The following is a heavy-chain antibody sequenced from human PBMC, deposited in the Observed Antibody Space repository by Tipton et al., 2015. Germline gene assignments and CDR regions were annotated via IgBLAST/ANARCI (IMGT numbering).Heavy chain of an antibody. CDR3: ARIRARYATDY. D-gene: IGHD3-16*01. Sequence: TLSLTCTVSGGSISSYYWSWIRQSPGKGLEWIGDISYSGTTNYNPSLKSRVTISVDTSKNQFFLNLSSVTAADTAVYYCARIRARYATDYWGPGTLVTVSS. V-gene: IGHV4-59*12. CDR1: GGSISSYY. J-gene: IGHJ4*02. CDR2: ISYSGTT.